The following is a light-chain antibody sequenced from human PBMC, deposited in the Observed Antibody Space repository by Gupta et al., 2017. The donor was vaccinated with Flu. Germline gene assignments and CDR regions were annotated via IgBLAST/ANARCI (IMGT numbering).Light chain of an antibody. CDR1: RSLMHSDGNYY. CDR2: LGS. Sequence: NTCRSSRSLMHSDGNYYLSEYLQRPGQPPQRLIYLGSIRACRVPDRVSGWGSGTDFTLKSSIVEADYVGVYYCMQAQQSPPTFGQGTKVEIK. V-gene: IGKV2-28*01. CDR3: MQAQQSPPT. J-gene: IGKJ1*01.